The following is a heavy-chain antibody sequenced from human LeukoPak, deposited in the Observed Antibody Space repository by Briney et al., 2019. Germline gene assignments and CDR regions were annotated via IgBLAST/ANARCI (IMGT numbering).Heavy chain of an antibody. CDR1: GGTFSSYA. J-gene: IGHJ6*03. CDR2: INPNSGGT. V-gene: IGHV1-2*02. D-gene: IGHD3-10*01. CDR3: ARQVTMVRADMDV. Sequence: GSSVKVSCKASGGTFSSYAISWVRQAPGQGLEGMGWINPNSGGTNYAQKFQGRVTMTRDTSISTAYMELSRLRSDDTAVYYCARQVTMVRADMDVWGKGTTVTISS.